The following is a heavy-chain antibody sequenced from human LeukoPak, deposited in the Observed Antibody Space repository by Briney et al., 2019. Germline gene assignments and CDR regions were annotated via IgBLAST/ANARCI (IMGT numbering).Heavy chain of an antibody. V-gene: IGHV1-46*01. CDR3: ARGPNIVVVPAAMAAIDY. CDR2: INPSGGST. CDR1: GGTFSSYA. D-gene: IGHD2-2*01. J-gene: IGHJ4*02. Sequence: VASVKVSCKASGGTFSSYAISWVRQDPGQGLEWMGIINPSGGSTSYAQKFQGRVTMTRDTSISTAYMELSRLRSDDTAVYYCARGPNIVVVPAAMAAIDYWGQGTLVTVSS.